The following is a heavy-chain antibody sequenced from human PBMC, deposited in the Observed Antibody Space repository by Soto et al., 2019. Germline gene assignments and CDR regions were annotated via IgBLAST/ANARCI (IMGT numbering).Heavy chain of an antibody. D-gene: IGHD3-10*01. V-gene: IGHV3-23*01. Sequence: GGSLRLSCAASGFTFSSYAMSWVRQAPGKGLEWVSAISGSGGSTYYADSVKGRFTISRDNSKNTLYLQMNSLRAEDTAVYYCAKDCELLWFGDPGAFDIWGQGTMVTVSS. CDR1: GFTFSSYA. CDR2: ISGSGGST. J-gene: IGHJ3*02. CDR3: AKDCELLWFGDPGAFDI.